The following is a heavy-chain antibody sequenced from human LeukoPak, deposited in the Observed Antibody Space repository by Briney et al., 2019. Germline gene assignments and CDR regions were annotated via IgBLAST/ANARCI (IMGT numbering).Heavy chain of an antibody. CDR1: GDSVSGGSHY. V-gene: IGHV4-61*01. Sequence: SETLSLTCTVSGDSVSGGSHYWSWIRQPPGKGLECIGYISNSGSTNYNPSLKSRVTISVDTSKNQLSLNLNSVTAADTAVYYCARSYYDFWSGSYYYYMDVWGKGTTVTVSS. CDR3: ARSYYDFWSGSYYYYMDV. CDR2: ISNSGST. D-gene: IGHD3-3*01. J-gene: IGHJ6*03.